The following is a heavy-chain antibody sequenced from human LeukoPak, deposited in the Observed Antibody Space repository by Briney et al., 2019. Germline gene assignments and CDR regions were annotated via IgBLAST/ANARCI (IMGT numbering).Heavy chain of an antibody. D-gene: IGHD6-13*01. Sequence: SETLSLTCTVSGYSISSGYYWGWIRQPPGKGLEWIGSIYHSGSTYYNPSLKSRVTISVDTSKNQFSLKLSSVTAADTAVYYCARIRILAAGSGAPYDYWGQGTVVTVSS. CDR2: IYHSGST. V-gene: IGHV4-38-2*02. J-gene: IGHJ4*02. CDR3: ARIRILAAGSGAPYDY. CDR1: GYSISSGYY.